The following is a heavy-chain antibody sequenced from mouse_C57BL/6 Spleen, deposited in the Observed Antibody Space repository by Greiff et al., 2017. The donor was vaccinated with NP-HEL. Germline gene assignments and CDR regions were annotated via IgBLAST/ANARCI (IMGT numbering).Heavy chain of an antibody. J-gene: IGHJ3*01. V-gene: IGHV14-3*01. CDR2: IDPANGNT. Sequence: EVKVVESVAELVRPGASVKLSCTASDFNIKNTYMHWVKQRPEQGLEWIGRIDPANGNTKYAPKFQGKATITADTSSNTAYLQLSSLTSEDTAIYCCARGGSLVWFAYWGQGTLVTVSA. CDR1: DFNIKNTY. CDR3: ARGGSLVWFAY. D-gene: IGHD6-5*01.